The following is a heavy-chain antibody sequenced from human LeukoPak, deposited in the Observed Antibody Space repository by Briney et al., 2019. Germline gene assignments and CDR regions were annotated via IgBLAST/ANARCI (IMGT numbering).Heavy chain of an antibody. CDR3: ARETDIVVVPADYYYYGMDV. CDR2: ISSSSSYI. J-gene: IGHJ6*02. V-gene: IGHV3-21*01. Sequence: PGGSLRLSCAASGFTFSSYSMNWVRQAPGKGLEWVSSISSSSSYIYYADSVKGRFTISRDNAKNSLYLQMNSLRAEDTAVYCCARETDIVVVPADYYYYGMDVWGQGTTVTVSS. D-gene: IGHD2-2*01. CDR1: GFTFSSYS.